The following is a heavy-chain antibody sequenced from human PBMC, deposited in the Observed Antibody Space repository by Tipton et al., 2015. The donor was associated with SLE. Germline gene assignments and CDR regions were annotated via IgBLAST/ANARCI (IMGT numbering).Heavy chain of an antibody. CDR1: GGSISSYY. Sequence: TLSLTCTVSGGSISSYYWSWIRQPAGGGLEWIGRIYTNENTNYNPSPKSRVTMSVDPSKNQFSLKLSSVTAADTAVYYCARSGIAAVPSDAFDIWGQGTMVTVSS. J-gene: IGHJ3*02. CDR3: ARSGIAAVPSDAFDI. D-gene: IGHD6-13*01. V-gene: IGHV4-4*07. CDR2: IYTNENT.